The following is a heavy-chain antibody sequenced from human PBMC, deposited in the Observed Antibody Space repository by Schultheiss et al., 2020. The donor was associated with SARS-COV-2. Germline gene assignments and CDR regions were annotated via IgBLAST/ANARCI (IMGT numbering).Heavy chain of an antibody. CDR3: AGVGATMFVEGWFDP. D-gene: IGHD1-26*01. CDR1: GFTFSSYS. V-gene: IGHV3-48*04. J-gene: IGHJ5*02. Sequence: GESLKISCAASGFTFSSYSMNWVRQAPGKGLEWVSYISSSGSTIYYADSVKGRFTISRDNAKNSLYLQMNSLRAEDTAVYYCAGVGATMFVEGWFDPWGQGTLVTVSS. CDR2: ISSSGSTI.